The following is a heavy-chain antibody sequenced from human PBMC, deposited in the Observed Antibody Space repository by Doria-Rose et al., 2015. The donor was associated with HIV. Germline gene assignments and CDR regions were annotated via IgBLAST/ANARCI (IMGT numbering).Heavy chain of an antibody. Sequence: QVTLKESGPVLVKPTETLTLTCTVSGVSLSSPGMGVSWIRQPPGKALEWLANIFSDDERSDKTSLKSRLTISRRTSKSQMVLTMTDMDPVDTATYYCARIKSSRWYHKYYFDFWGQGTLVIVSA. V-gene: IGHV2-26*01. CDR1: GVSLSSPGMG. D-gene: IGHD6-13*01. J-gene: IGHJ4*02. CDR2: IFSDDER. CDR3: ARIKSSRWYHKYYFDF.